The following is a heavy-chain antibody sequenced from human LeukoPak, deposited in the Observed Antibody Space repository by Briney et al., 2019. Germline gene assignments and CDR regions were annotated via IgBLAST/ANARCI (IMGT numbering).Heavy chain of an antibody. CDR3: ARRTAAEAFDY. D-gene: IGHD6-13*01. CDR1: GGSFSGYY. J-gene: IGHJ4*02. V-gene: IGHV4-31*11. Sequence: SETLSLTCAVYGGSFSGYYWSWLRQHPGKGLEWIGYIYYSGSTYYNPSLKSRVTILVDTSKNQFSLKLSSVTAADTAVYYCARRTAAEAFDYWGQGTRVTVSS. CDR2: IYYSGST.